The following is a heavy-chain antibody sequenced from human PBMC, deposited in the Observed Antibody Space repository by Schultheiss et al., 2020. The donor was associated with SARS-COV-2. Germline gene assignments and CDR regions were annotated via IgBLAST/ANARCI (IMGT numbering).Heavy chain of an antibody. CDR1: GGTFSSYA. V-gene: IGHV1-69*13. J-gene: IGHJ2*01. D-gene: IGHD3-3*01. Sequence: SVKVSCKASGGTFSSYAISWVRQAPGQGLEWMGGIIPIFGTANYAQKFQGRVTITADESTSTAYMELSSLRSEDTAVYYCARDRYDFWSGYVSYWYFDLWGRGNLVTGSS. CDR3: ARDRYDFWSGYVSYWYFDL. CDR2: IIPIFGTA.